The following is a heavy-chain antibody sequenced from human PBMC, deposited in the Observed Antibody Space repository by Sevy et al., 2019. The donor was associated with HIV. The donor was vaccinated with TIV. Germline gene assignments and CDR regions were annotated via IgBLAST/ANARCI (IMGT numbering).Heavy chain of an antibody. CDR3: ATSPDYYDSSRDAFDI. D-gene: IGHD3-22*01. Sequence: ASVKVSCKVSGYSVSDLSIHWVRQAPGKGLEWMGGYDPEDGETIYAQKFQGRVTMTEDTSTATAYMELSSLRSEDTAVYYCATSPDYYDSSRDAFDIWGQGTMVTVSS. V-gene: IGHV1-24*01. CDR2: YDPEDGET. CDR1: GYSVSDLS. J-gene: IGHJ3*02.